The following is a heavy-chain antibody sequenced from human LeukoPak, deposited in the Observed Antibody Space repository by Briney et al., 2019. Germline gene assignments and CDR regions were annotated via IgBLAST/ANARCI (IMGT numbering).Heavy chain of an antibody. CDR1: GFTFSSYW. CDR3: TSWGDTTAEYFQR. Sequence: GGSLRLSCAASGFTFSSYWMSWVRQAPGKGLEWVAKIKQDGSEKDYVDSVKGRFTLSRDNAKNSLYLQMNSLRVEDTAVYYCTSWGDTTAEYFQRWGQGTLVTVSS. D-gene: IGHD2-21*02. J-gene: IGHJ1*01. CDR2: IKQDGSEK. V-gene: IGHV3-7*01.